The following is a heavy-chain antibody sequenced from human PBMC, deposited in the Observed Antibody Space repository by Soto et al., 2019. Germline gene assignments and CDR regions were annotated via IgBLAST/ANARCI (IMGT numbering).Heavy chain of an antibody. CDR2: MYNTGST. V-gene: IGHV4-59*01. D-gene: IGHD4-4*01. CDR3: ARGKYSSPRGGLDV. Sequence: SETPSITCTVSGCSICSYYWSWIRQPPGKGLEWIGYMYNTGSTIYNPSLKSRVTISVDTSKNQFSLKLNSVTAADTAVYYCARGKYSSPRGGLDVWGQGTPVTVSS. J-gene: IGHJ6*02. CDR1: GCSICSYY.